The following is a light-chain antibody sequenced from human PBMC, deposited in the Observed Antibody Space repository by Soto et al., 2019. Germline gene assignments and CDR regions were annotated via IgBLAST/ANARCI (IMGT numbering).Light chain of an antibody. CDR2: DAT. J-gene: IGLJ1*01. CDR3: QVWASTAEFFV. V-gene: IGLV3-21*02. CDR1: KIGSKM. Sequence: SYELTQPPSVSVAPGQTAKITYGGGKIGSKMVHWYKQGPGQAPAAVVFDATDRPSGIHDSISASRSGDTATLTISRVDAGDEADYYCQVWASTAEFFVFGSVTKVTVL.